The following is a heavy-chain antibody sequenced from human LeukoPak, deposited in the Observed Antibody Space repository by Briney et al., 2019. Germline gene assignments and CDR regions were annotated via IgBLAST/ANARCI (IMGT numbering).Heavy chain of an antibody. CDR3: ARDDSSNYYYYGMDV. Sequence: PGGSLRLSCAASGFTFSSYAMSWVRQAPGKGLEWVSAISGSGGSTYYADSVKGRFTISRDNSKNTLYLQMNSLRAEDTAVYYCARDDSSNYYYYGMDVWGQGTTVTVSS. CDR1: GFTFSSYA. J-gene: IGHJ6*02. CDR2: ISGSGGST. V-gene: IGHV3-23*01. D-gene: IGHD6-19*01.